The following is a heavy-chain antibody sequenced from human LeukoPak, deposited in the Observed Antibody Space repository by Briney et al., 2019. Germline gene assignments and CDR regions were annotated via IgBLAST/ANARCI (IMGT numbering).Heavy chain of an antibody. CDR1: GGSFSGYY. CDR3: ANAVGDYRGY. J-gene: IGHJ4*02. V-gene: IGHV4-34*01. CDR2: INHSGST. D-gene: IGHD4-17*01. Sequence: KPSETLSLTCAVYGGSFSGYYWSWIRQPPGKGLEWIGEINHSGSTNYNPSLKSRVTISVDTSKNQFSLKLSSVTAADTAVYYCANAVGDYRGYWGQGTLVTVSS.